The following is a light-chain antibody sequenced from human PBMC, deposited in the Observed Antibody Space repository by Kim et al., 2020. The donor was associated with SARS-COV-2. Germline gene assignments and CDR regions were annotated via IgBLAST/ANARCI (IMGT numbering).Light chain of an antibody. CDR3: QAWNSSVV. CDR1: KLGDKY. Sequence: SYELTQPPSVSVSPGQTASITCSGDKLGDKYACWYQQRPGQSPVLVIYQDTKRPSGIPERFSGSNSGNTATLTISGTPAMDEGDYYCQAWNSSVVFGGGT. CDR2: QDT. V-gene: IGLV3-1*01. J-gene: IGLJ2*01.